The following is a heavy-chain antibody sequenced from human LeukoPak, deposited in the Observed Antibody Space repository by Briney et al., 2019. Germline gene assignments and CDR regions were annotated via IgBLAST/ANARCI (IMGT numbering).Heavy chain of an antibody. D-gene: IGHD6-13*01. CDR2: IRYDGSNK. CDR1: GFTFSSHG. Sequence: HAGGSLRLSCAASGFTFSSHGMHWVRQAPGKGLEWVAFIRYDGSNKYYADSVKGRFTISRDNSKNTLYLQMNSLRAEDTAVYYCAKDVVAAAGSGLDYWGQGTLVAVSS. J-gene: IGHJ4*02. CDR3: AKDVVAAAGSGLDY. V-gene: IGHV3-30*02.